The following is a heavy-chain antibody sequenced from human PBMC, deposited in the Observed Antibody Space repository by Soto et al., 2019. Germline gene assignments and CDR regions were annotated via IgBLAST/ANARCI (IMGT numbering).Heavy chain of an antibody. CDR3: ARTFDTITYYFDY. V-gene: IGHV3-30-3*01. D-gene: IGHD3-9*01. Sequence: LRLSCAASEFSFSSYAMHWIRQAPGKGLEWVAVISFDGNIIHYADSVKGRFIISRDNSKNTLYLQMHSLSGEDTAVYYCARTFDTITYYFDYWGQGTLVTVSS. J-gene: IGHJ4*02. CDR2: ISFDGNII. CDR1: EFSFSSYA.